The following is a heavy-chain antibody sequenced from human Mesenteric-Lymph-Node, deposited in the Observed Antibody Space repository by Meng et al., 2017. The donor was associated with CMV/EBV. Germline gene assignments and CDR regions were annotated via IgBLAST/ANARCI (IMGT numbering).Heavy chain of an antibody. CDR2: SYHSGST. CDR3: ATYTTRPYDY. Sequence: SVTCAVSSGSISSSNWWSWVRQSAGKGLEWTGESYHSGSTNYNPSLKSRVTISVDKSKNQFSLNLSSVTAADTAVYYCATYTTRPYDYWGQGTLVTVSS. D-gene: IGHD3-16*01. J-gene: IGHJ4*02. V-gene: IGHV4-4*02. CDR1: SGSISSSNW.